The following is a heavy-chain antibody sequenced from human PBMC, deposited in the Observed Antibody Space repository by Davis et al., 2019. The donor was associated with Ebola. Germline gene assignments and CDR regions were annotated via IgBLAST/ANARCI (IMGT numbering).Heavy chain of an antibody. D-gene: IGHD6-19*01. V-gene: IGHV5-51*01. CDR3: ARSIAVAGRDSDY. CDR1: GYSFTNYW. Sequence: PGGSLRLSCKGSGYSFTNYWIAWVRQVPGKGLEWMGSIYPGDSDTRYSPSFQGQVTISADKSISTAYLQWSSLKASDTAMYYCARSIAVAGRDSDYWGQGTLVTVSS. J-gene: IGHJ4*02. CDR2: IYPGDSDT.